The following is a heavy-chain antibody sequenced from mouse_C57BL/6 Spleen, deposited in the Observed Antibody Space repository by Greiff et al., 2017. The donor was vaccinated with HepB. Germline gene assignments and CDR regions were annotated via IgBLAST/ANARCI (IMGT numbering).Heavy chain of an antibody. V-gene: IGHV1-39*01. D-gene: IGHD1-1*02. CDR3: ARRGGWYFDY. Sequence: VQLKESGPELVLPGASVKISCTPSGYSFTDYNMNWAKQSNGKSLEWIGVINPNYGTTSYNQKFKGKATLTVDQSSSTAYMQLNSLTSEDSAVYYCARRGGWYFDYWGQGTPLTVSA. J-gene: IGHJ2*01. CDR2: INPNYGTT. CDR1: GYSFTDYN.